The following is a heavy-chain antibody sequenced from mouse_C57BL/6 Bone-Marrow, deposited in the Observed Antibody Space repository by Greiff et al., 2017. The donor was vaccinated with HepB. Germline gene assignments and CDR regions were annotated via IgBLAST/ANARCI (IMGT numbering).Heavy chain of an antibody. J-gene: IGHJ3*01. Sequence: VHLQQPGAELVMPGASVKLSCKASGYTFTSYWMHWVKQRPGQGLEWIGEIDPSDSYTNYNQKFKGKSTLTVDKSSSTAYMQLSSLTSEDSAVYYCARWGSSYAWFAYWGQGTLVTVSA. CDR2: IDPSDSYT. D-gene: IGHD1-1*01. CDR1: GYTFTSYW. CDR3: ARWGSSYAWFAY. V-gene: IGHV1-69*01.